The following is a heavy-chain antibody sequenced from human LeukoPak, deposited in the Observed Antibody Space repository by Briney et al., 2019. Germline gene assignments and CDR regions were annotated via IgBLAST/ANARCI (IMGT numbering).Heavy chain of an antibody. CDR3: AKDQEHCSSTSCYTIYYYYGMDV. J-gene: IGHJ6*02. CDR1: GFTFSSYA. D-gene: IGHD2-2*02. V-gene: IGHV3-23*01. CDR2: ISGSGGST. Sequence: PGGSLRLSCAASGFTFSSYAMSWVRQAPGKGLEWVPAISGSGGSTYYADSVKGRFTISRDNSKNTLYLQMNSLRAEDTAVYYCAKDQEHCSSTSCYTIYYYYGMDVWGQGTTVTVSS.